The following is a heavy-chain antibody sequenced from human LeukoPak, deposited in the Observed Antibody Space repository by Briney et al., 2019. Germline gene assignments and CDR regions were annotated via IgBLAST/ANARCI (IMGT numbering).Heavy chain of an antibody. V-gene: IGHV4-4*02. CDR2: IHHSGRT. Sequence: PSETLSLTCAVSGGSISSNDWWSWVRQPPGKGLEWIGEIHHSGRTNYNPPLESRVTISGDKSRDEFSLKLKSVTAADTAVYYCARNGFYSIEYWGQGTLVTVSS. CDR1: GGSISSNDW. J-gene: IGHJ4*02. CDR3: ARNGFYSIEY. D-gene: IGHD2-15*01.